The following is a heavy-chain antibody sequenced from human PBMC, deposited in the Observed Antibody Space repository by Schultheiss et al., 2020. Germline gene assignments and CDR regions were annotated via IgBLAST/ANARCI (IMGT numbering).Heavy chain of an antibody. Sequence: GGSLRLSCAASGFTFSTYAMHWVRQAPGKGLEYVSAISNNGGITYYADSVKGRFTISRDNSKNTLYLQMGSLTTEDMAVYYCARDRTSSWSSGAADYWGQGTLVT. CDR1: GFTFSTYA. CDR2: ISNNGGIT. D-gene: IGHD6-13*01. J-gene: IGHJ4*02. V-gene: IGHV3-64*02. CDR3: ARDRTSSWSSGAADY.